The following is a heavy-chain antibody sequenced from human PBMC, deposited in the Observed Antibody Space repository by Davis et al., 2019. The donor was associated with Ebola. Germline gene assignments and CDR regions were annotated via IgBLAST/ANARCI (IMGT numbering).Heavy chain of an antibody. CDR2: IYHSGST. J-gene: IGHJ5*02. Sequence: MPSETLSLTCAVSGGSISSSNWWSWVRQPPGKGLEWTGEIYHSGSTNYNPSLKSRVTISVDKSKNQFSLKLSCVTAADTAVYYCARSGPDYCSGGSCLNNWFDPWGQGTLVTVSS. V-gene: IGHV4-4*02. CDR3: ARSGPDYCSGGSCLNNWFDP. CDR1: GGSISSSNW. D-gene: IGHD2-15*01.